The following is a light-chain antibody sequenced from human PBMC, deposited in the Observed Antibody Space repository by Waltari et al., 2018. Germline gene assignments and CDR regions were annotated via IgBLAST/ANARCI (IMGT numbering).Light chain of an antibody. CDR2: RAS. V-gene: IGKV1-5*03. CDR3: QQDSSFSGT. J-gene: IGKJ2*02. Sequence: DIQMTQSPSTLSASVGDRVTFTCRAGQNIGNSLAWYQQKPGEAPKLLIFRASSLESGVPSRFSGSGSGTEFALTITSLQPDDFATYYCQQDSSFSGTFGQGTKLEIK. CDR1: QNIGNS.